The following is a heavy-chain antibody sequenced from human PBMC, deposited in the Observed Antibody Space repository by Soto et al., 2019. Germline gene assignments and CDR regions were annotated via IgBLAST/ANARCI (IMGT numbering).Heavy chain of an antibody. J-gene: IGHJ6*02. CDR3: ARQVFSREAYYYGMDV. D-gene: IGHD3-10*01. V-gene: IGHV4-39*01. CDR1: GGSISSSDHY. CDR2: IYYSGSS. Sequence: SETLSLTCTVSGGSISSSDHYWGWIRQPPGKGLEWIGSIYYSGSSYYSPSLKSRVTISVDTSKNQFSLKLSSVTAADTAVYYCARQVFSREAYYYGMDVWGQGTTVTVS.